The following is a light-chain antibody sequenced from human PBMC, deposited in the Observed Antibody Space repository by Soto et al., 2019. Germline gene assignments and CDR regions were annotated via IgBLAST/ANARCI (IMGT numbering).Light chain of an antibody. CDR1: NSDVGSDNF. Sequence: QSVLTQPASVSGSPGQSIAISCTGTNSDVGSDNFVSWFQQHPGKAPKLLIYEVSQRPSGVSDRFSGSKSGNTASLTITGLQADDEADYYCGSYSSRTTDVGFGGGTKVTVL. J-gene: IGLJ2*01. CDR2: EVS. V-gene: IGLV2-23*02. CDR3: GSYSSRTTDVG.